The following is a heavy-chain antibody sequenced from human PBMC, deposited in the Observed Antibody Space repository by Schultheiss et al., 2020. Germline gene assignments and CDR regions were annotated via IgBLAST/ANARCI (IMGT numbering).Heavy chain of an antibody. D-gene: IGHD1-26*01. CDR3: AKQRGDGAYYPFDY. J-gene: IGHJ4*02. Sequence: SETLSLTCTVSGGSISSYYWSWIRQPPGKGLEWIGYIYYSGSTNYNPSLKSRVTISVDTSDNQFSLKLSSVTAADTAVYYCAKQRGDGAYYPFDYWGQGALVTGSS. CDR2: IYYSGST. CDR1: GGSISSYY. V-gene: IGHV4-59*08.